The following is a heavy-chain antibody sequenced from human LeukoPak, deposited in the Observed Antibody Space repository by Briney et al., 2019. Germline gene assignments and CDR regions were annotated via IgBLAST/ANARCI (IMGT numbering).Heavy chain of an antibody. D-gene: IGHD3-22*01. V-gene: IGHV1-2*02. CDR2: INPHNGGT. CDR1: GYTFTGYY. J-gene: IGHJ4*02. CDR3: ARDSGGSSGYSAY. Sequence: ASVKVSCKASGYTFTGYYIHWVRQAPGQGLEWMGLINPHNGGTKYAQKFQGRVTMTRDTSISTAYMELSRLTSDDTAVYYCARDSGGSSGYSAYWGQGTLVTVSS.